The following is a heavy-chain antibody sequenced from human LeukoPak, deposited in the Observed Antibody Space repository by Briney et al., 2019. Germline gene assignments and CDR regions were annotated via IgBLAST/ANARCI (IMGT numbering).Heavy chain of an antibody. J-gene: IGHJ4*02. CDR3: AKYMGYCSSTSCYWFERLTQTYYFDY. D-gene: IGHD2-2*01. CDR1: GFTFSSYA. Sequence: GGSLRLSCAASGFTFSSYAMSWVRQAPGKGLEWVSAISGSGGSTYYADSVKGRFTISRDNSKNTLYLQMNSLRAEDTAVYYCAKYMGYCSSTSCYWFERLTQTYYFDYWGQGTLVTVSS. V-gene: IGHV3-23*01. CDR2: ISGSGGST.